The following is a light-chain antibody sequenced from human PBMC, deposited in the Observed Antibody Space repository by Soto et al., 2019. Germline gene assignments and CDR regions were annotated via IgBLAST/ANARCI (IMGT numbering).Light chain of an antibody. CDR1: QTISGW. CDR3: LQYNGYYRT. J-gene: IGKJ1*01. Sequence: DIQMTQSPSTLSASVGDTVTITCRASQTISGWLAWYQQRPGKAPNLLIFDASTLESGVPSRFSGSGSGTTFTLTISSLQSDDFGTYYCLQYNGYYRTFGQGTKVEIK. V-gene: IGKV1-5*01. CDR2: DAS.